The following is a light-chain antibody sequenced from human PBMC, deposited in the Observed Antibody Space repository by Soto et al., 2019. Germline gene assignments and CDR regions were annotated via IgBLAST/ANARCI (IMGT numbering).Light chain of an antibody. V-gene: IGLV3-1*01. CDR1: KLGDKY. CDR3: QAWDSLVV. J-gene: IGLJ2*01. Sequence: ELTQPPSVSVSPGQTASITCSGDKLGDKYACWYQQKPGQSPVLVIYQDSKRPSGIPERFSGSNSGNTATLTISGTQAMDEADYYCQAWDSLVVFGGGTKLTVL. CDR2: QDS.